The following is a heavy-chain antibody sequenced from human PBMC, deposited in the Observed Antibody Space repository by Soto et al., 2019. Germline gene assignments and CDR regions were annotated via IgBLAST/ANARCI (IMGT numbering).Heavy chain of an antibody. J-gene: IGHJ4*02. CDR3: AKRLASIITLVY. Sequence: EVQLLDSGGGLVQPGGSLRLSCAASGFTFSNDAMSWVRQAPGKGLEWVSTISGNGGSTYYADSVKGRFTIYRDNSKNLPFLNINSLRDDASAVYYCAKRLASIITLVYWGQRTPVTVSS. CDR1: GFTFSNDA. D-gene: IGHD3-16*01. V-gene: IGHV3-23*01. CDR2: ISGNGGST.